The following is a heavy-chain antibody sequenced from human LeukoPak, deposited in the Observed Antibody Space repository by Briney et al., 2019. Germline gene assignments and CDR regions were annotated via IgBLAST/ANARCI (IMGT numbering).Heavy chain of an antibody. V-gene: IGHV2-70*11. J-gene: IGHJ3*02. CDR1: GFSLSASGMC. CDR3: ARGRHARDI. Sequence: SSPALVKPTQTLTLTCTFSGFSLSASGMCVSWIRQPPGKALEWLARIDWDDDKYYTTSLKTRLTISKDTSKNQVVLTMTNMDPVDTATYYCARGRHARDIWGQGTMDTVSS. CDR2: IDWDDDK.